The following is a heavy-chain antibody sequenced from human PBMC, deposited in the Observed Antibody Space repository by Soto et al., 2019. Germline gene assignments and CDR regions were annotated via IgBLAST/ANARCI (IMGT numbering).Heavy chain of an antibody. CDR3: ARGDFASVDP. CDR2: IYYSGST. D-gene: IGHD3-3*01. CDR1: GGSISSGDYY. Sequence: QVQLQESGPGLVKPSQTLSLTCTVSGGSISSGDYYWSWIRQPPGKGLEWIGYIYYSGSTYYNPSLQXXVXIXXDTSKNQFSLKLSSVTAADTAVYYWARGDFASVDPWGQGTLVTVSS. J-gene: IGHJ5*02. V-gene: IGHV4-30-4*01.